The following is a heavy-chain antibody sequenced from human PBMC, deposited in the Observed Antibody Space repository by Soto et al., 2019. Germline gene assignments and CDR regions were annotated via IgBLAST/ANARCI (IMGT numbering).Heavy chain of an antibody. J-gene: IGHJ4*02. Sequence: AQLQESCPGVGEPSPTLSLNCTVSGFSSSSEDSYWSWIRQPHGKALEWIGYIYHSGSTYYNPSLESRVTISVDTSKNQFSLKLSSVTAADKAVYYCARDENTIVRGVLPSYWGQGTLVTVSS. CDR2: IYHSGST. CDR1: GFSSSSEDSY. CDR3: ARDENTIVRGVLPSY. D-gene: IGHD3-10*01. V-gene: IGHV4-30-4*01.